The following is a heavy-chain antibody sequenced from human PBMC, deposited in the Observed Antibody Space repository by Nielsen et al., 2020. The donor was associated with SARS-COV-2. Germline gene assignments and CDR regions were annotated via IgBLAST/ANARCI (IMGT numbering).Heavy chain of an antibody. D-gene: IGHD4-23*01. CDR3: ARPGGNTPYDF. Sequence: SETLSLTCTVSGGSISSSSFFWGWIRQPPGKGLEWIGSIYYTGSAYYNPSLRSRVTISVDTSKNQFSLKLTSVTAADTALYYCARPGGNTPYDFWGPGTRVTVSS. CDR2: IYYTGSA. CDR1: GGSISSSSFF. V-gene: IGHV4-39*01. J-gene: IGHJ4*02.